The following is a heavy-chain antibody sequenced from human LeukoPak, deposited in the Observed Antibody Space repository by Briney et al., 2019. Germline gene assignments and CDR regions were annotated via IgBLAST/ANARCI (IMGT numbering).Heavy chain of an antibody. CDR1: GFTFRNYY. CDR2: ISGSGDSI. J-gene: IGHJ6*03. V-gene: IGHV3-23*01. Sequence: GGSLRLSCAASGFTFRNYYMSWVRQAPGKGLEWVSAISGSGDSIFYADSVKGRITISRDNAKNSLYLQMNSLTAGDTAVYYCARGPPRGKYYYMDVWGKGTTVTVSS. D-gene: IGHD1-1*01. CDR3: ARGPPRGKYYYMDV.